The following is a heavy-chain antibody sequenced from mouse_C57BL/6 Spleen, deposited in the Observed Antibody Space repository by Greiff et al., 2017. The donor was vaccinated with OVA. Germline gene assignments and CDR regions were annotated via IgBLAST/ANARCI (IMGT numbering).Heavy chain of an antibody. CDR3: ARADYYGSRSLDY. J-gene: IGHJ2*01. D-gene: IGHD1-1*01. V-gene: IGHV1-26*01. CDR1: GYTFTDYY. CDR2: INPNNGGT. Sequence: EVQLQQSGPELVKPGASVKISCKASGYTFTDYYMNWVKQSHGKSLEWIGDINPNNGGTSYNQKFKGKATLTVDKSSSTAYMELRSLTSEDSAVYYCARADYYGSRSLDYWGQGTTLTVSS.